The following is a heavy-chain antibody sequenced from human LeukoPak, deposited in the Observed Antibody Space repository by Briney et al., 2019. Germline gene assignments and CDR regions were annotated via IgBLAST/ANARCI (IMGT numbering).Heavy chain of an antibody. V-gene: IGHV4-31*03. D-gene: IGHD3-22*01. CDR2: IYYSGST. Sequence: PSETLSLTCTVSGGSISSGGYYWSWIRQHPGKGLEWIGYIYYSGSTYYNPSLKSRVTISVDTSKNQFSLKLSSVTAADTAVYYCAGGGGPYDSSSPDAFDIWGQGTVVTVSS. CDR1: GGSISSGGYY. J-gene: IGHJ3*02. CDR3: AGGGGPYDSSSPDAFDI.